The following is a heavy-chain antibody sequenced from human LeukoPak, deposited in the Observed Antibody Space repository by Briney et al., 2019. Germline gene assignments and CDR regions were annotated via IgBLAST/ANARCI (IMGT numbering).Heavy chain of an antibody. CDR2: IHYSGST. D-gene: IGHD3-22*01. CDR3: ARPTYYDNSGYYY. V-gene: IGHV4-39*01. J-gene: IGHJ4*02. CDR1: GGSISRSNFY. Sequence: NPPETLSLTCTVSGGSISRSNFYWGWIRQPPGKGLEWIGSIHYSGSTYYNPSLKSRVTISVDTSKNQFSLKLSSVTAADTAVYYCARPTYYDNSGYYYWGQGTLVTVSS.